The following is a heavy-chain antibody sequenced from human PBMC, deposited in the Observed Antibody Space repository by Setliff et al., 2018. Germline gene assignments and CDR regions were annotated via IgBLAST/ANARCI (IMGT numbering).Heavy chain of an antibody. CDR3: ARRPYDSSGYFNY. CDR2: MNPNSGNT. D-gene: IGHD3-22*01. J-gene: IGHJ4*02. Sequence: GASVKVSCKASGYTFTSYDINWVRQATGQGLEWMGWMNPNSGNTGYAQKLQGRVTFTRNTSTNTAYMELSSLISEDTAVYYCARRPYDSSGYFNYWGQGTLVTVPQ. CDR1: GYTFTSYD. V-gene: IGHV1-8*03.